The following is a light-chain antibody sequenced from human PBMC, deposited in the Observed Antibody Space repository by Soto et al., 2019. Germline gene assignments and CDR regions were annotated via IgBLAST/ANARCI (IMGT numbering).Light chain of an antibody. CDR2: DAS. CDR1: QRISGY. CDR3: QQYESLPIT. Sequence: EIVVTQSPATLSVSPGERATLSCRASQRISGYLAWYQQRPGQAPRLLIYDASNRATGSPDNFSGSGSGTDFTLTISRLEPEDFVVYYCQQYESLPITFGGGTKVDI. V-gene: IGKV3-11*01. J-gene: IGKJ4*01.